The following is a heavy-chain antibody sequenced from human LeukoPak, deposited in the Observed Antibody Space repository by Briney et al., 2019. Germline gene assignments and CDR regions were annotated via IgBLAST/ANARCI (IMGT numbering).Heavy chain of an antibody. D-gene: IGHD6-13*01. CDR1: GGSISISNYY. Sequence: SETLSLTCTVSGGSISISNYYWGWIRQPPGKGLEWIGSMSYSGRTYYNPSLKSRVTISVDTSKNQFSLKLSSVTAADTAVYCCASMYSSSWPYYYYYMDVWGKGTTVTISS. J-gene: IGHJ6*03. V-gene: IGHV4-39*01. CDR3: ASMYSSSWPYYYYYMDV. CDR2: MSYSGRT.